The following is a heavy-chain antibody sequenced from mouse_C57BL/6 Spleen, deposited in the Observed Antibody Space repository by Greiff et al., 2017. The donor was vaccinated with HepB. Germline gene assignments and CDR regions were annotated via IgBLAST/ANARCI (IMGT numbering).Heavy chain of an antibody. D-gene: IGHD1-2*01. CDR3: ARRGDYGRYFDV. Sequence: QVQLQQSGAELVRPGPSVKMSCKASGYTFTNYWIGWAKQRPGHGLEWIGDIYPGGGYTNYNEKFKGKATLTADKSSSTAYMQFSSLTSEDSAIYYCARRGDYGRYFDVWGTGTTVTVSS. J-gene: IGHJ1*03. CDR1: GYTFTNYW. CDR2: IYPGGGYT. V-gene: IGHV1-63*01.